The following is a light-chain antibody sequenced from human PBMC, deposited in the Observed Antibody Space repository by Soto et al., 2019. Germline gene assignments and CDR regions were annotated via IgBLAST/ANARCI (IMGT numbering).Light chain of an antibody. CDR3: QQYSKSPLT. Sequence: DIVMTQSPVSLSVILGEPASISCRSSQSLLDSDYGSTYLDWYFQKPGQSPHLLIYTVSFRASGVPDRFSGTGSGTDFTLTISRLEPEDFAVYYCQQYSKSPLTLGQGTKVDIK. CDR2: TVS. V-gene: IGKV2-40*01. CDR1: QSLLDSDYGSTY. J-gene: IGKJ1*01.